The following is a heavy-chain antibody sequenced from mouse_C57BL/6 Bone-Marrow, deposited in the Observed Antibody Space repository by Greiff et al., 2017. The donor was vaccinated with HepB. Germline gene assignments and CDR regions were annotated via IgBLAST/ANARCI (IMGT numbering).Heavy chain of an antibody. J-gene: IGHJ2*01. D-gene: IGHD2-3*01. CDR3: ARHEWLLPFDY. V-gene: IGHV5-12*01. CDR1: GFTFSDYY. Sequence: EVMLVESGGGLVQHGGSPKLSCAASGFTFSDYYMYWVRQTPEKRLEWVAYISNGGGSTYYPDTVKGRFTISRDNAKNTLYLQMSRLKSEDTAMYYCARHEWLLPFDYWGQGTTLTVSS. CDR2: ISNGGGST.